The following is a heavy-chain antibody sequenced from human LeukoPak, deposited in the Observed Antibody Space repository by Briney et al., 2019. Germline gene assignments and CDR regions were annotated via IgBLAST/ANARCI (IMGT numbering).Heavy chain of an antibody. Sequence: GGSLRLSCAASGFTFSDYYMSWIRQAPGKGLEWVSYISSSGSTIYCADSVKGRFTISRDNAKNSLYLQMNSLRAEDTAVYYCARSFPYGSGSFLLNAFDIWGQGTMVTVSS. J-gene: IGHJ3*02. D-gene: IGHD3-10*01. CDR3: ARSFPYGSGSFLLNAFDI. V-gene: IGHV3-11*01. CDR2: ISSSGSTI. CDR1: GFTFSDYY.